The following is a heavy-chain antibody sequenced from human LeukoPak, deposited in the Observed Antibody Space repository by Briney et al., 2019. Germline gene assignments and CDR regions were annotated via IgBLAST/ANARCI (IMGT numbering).Heavy chain of an antibody. CDR3: ARYYYGSGSYYYFDS. CDR1: NGPINTYQ. V-gene: IGHV4-59*08. J-gene: IGHJ4*02. CDR2: IHYSGSA. Sequence: SETLSLTCTVSNGPINTYQWSWIRQPPGKGLEWIGNIHYSGSANYNPSLKSRVTMSVDTSKNQFSLKLSSVTAADTAVYYCARYYYGSGSYYYFDSWGQGTLVTVSS. D-gene: IGHD3-10*01.